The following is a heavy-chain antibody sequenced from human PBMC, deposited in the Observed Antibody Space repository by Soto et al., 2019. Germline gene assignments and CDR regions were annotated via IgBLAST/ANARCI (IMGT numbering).Heavy chain of an antibody. J-gene: IGHJ6*02. V-gene: IGHV1-18*01. D-gene: IGHD3-9*01. CDR2: ISAYNGNT. CDR1: GYTFTSYG. CDR3: ASSSPRYFDWFPLYYYGMDV. Sequence: GASVKVSCKASGYTFTSYGISWVRQAPGQGLEWMGWISAYNGNTNYAQKLQGRVTMTTDTSTSTAYMELRSLRSDDTAVYYCASSSPRYFDWFPLYYYGMDVWGQGTTVTVSS.